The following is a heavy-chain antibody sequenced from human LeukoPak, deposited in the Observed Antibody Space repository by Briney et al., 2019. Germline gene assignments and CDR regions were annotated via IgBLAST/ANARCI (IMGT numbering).Heavy chain of an antibody. Sequence: ASVKVSCKASGYTFTTYGFACVRQAPGKGHEWLGWISAYNGHTEHAQNVQDRITMTTDTFTSTAYMELRNLRPDDTAVYYCAGSSRFSISFFEHWGQGTLITVSS. CDR3: AGSSRFSISFFEH. V-gene: IGHV1-18*01. CDR2: ISAYNGHT. J-gene: IGHJ1*01. D-gene: IGHD3-16*01. CDR1: GYTFTTYG.